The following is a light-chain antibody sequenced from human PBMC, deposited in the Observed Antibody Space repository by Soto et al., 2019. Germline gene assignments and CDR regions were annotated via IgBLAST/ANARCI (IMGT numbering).Light chain of an antibody. V-gene: IGLV2-14*01. CDR2: EVS. CDR1: SSDVGGYAY. Sequence: QSALTQPASVSGSPGQTITISCTGTSSDVGGYAYVSWYQQYPGKVPKLVISEVSNQPSGVSHRFSGSRSGNTASLTISGLQAEDEADYHCSSYTSSTTPVFGGGTKVTVL. CDR3: SSYTSSTTPV. J-gene: IGLJ2*01.